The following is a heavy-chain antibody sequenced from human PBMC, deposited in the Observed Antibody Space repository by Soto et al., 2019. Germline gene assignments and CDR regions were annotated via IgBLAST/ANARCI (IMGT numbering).Heavy chain of an antibody. CDR3: TVTTGY. CDR1: GFTFDDYA. CDR2: ISWNSGSI. J-gene: IGHJ4*02. Sequence: EVQLVESGGGLVQPGRSLRLSCVASGFTFDDYAMHWVRQAPGKGLEWVSGISWNSGSIGYADSVKGRFTISRDNAKNSLYLQMNSLRAEDTALYYCTVTTGYWGQGTLVTVSS. D-gene: IGHD4-17*01. V-gene: IGHV3-9*01.